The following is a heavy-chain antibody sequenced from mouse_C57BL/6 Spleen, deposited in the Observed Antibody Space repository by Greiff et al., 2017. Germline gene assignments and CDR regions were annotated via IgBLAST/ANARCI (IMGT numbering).Heavy chain of an antibody. Sequence: QVQLKQSGAELVRPGTSVKVSCKASGYAFTNYLIEWVKQRPGQGLEWIGVINPGSGGTNYNEKFKGKATLTADKSSSTAYMQLSSLTSEDSAVYFCARGFYSEDPSYWGQGTTLTVSS. CDR3: ARGFYSEDPSY. CDR2: INPGSGGT. J-gene: IGHJ2*01. CDR1: GYAFTNYL. D-gene: IGHD1-1*01. V-gene: IGHV1-54*01.